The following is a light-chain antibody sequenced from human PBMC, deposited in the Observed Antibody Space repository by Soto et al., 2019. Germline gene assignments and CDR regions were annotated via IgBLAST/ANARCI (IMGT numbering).Light chain of an antibody. J-gene: IGKJ3*01. CDR2: AAS. Sequence: DIQLTQSPSFLSAPVGDRVTITCRASPGISSYLAWYQQKPGKAPKLLIDAASTWQSGVQSRFSGSGSGTEFTLTICSLQPEDFATYYCQQLNSYPGFTFGPGTKVDIK. CDR1: PGISSY. CDR3: QQLNSYPGFT. V-gene: IGKV1-9*01.